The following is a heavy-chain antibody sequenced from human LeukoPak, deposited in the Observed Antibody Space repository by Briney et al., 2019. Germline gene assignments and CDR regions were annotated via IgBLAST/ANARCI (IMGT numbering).Heavy chain of an antibody. V-gene: IGHV3-23*01. CDR2: ISGSGGTT. CDR1: GFTFISYA. D-gene: IGHD1-26*01. J-gene: IGHJ4*02. Sequence: GGSLRLSCAASGFTFISYAISRVRQVPGKGLEWVSAISGSGGTTAYADAVKGRFTISRDNSENTVYLQMNSLSPEDTALYYCAKDSYPYSGSYYYFDFWGQGTLVTVSS. CDR3: AKDSYPYSGSYYYFDF.